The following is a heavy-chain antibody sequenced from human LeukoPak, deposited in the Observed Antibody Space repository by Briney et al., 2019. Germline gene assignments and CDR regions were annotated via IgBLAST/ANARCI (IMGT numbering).Heavy chain of an antibody. D-gene: IGHD5-24*01. CDR3: ARGPTMAGSDY. CDR1: GGSFSGYY. Sequence: PSETLSLTCAVYGGSFSGYYWSWIRQPPGKGLERIGEINHSGSTNYNPSLKSRVTISVDTSKNQFSLKLSSVTAADTAVYYCARGPTMAGSDYWGQGTLVTVSS. J-gene: IGHJ4*02. CDR2: INHSGST. V-gene: IGHV4-34*01.